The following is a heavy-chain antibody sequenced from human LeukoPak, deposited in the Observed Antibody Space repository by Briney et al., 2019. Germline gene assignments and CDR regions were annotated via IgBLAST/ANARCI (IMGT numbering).Heavy chain of an antibody. J-gene: IGHJ5*02. D-gene: IGHD5-12*01. V-gene: IGHV3-7*01. CDR2: IKQDGSEK. Sequence: PGGSLRLSCAASGFTFSSYWMSWVRQAPGKGLEWVANIKQDGSEKYYVDSVKGRSTISRDNAKNSLYLQMNSLRAEDTAVYYCARSGYARGYNWFDPWGQGTLVTVSS. CDR1: GFTFSSYW. CDR3: ARSGYARGYNWFDP.